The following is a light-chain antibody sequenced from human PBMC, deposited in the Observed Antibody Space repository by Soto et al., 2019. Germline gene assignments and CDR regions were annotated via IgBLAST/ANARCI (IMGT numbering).Light chain of an antibody. Sequence: SASIGDRVTITCRASQGISSSLALYQQKPGKAPNLLIHAASSLQSGVPSRFSGSGSGTDFTLTISSLQPEDFAVYYCQQYNNWPFTFGPGTKVDNK. J-gene: IGKJ3*01. CDR3: QQYNNWPFT. CDR2: AAS. V-gene: IGKV1D-13*01. CDR1: QGISSS.